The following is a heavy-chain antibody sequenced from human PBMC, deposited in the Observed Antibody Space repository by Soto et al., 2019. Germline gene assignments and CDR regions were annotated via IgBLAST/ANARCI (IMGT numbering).Heavy chain of an antibody. Sequence: QVQLQESGPGLVKPSETLSLTCTVSGGSISSYYWSWIRQPPGKGLEWIGYIYYSGSTNYNPSLKSRVTLSVDTSKNQFYLQLSSVTAEDTAVYYCARESRIAAAGLFDYWGQGTLVTVSS. CDR1: GGSISSYY. V-gene: IGHV4-59*01. D-gene: IGHD6-13*01. CDR3: ARESRIAAAGLFDY. J-gene: IGHJ4*02. CDR2: IYYSGST.